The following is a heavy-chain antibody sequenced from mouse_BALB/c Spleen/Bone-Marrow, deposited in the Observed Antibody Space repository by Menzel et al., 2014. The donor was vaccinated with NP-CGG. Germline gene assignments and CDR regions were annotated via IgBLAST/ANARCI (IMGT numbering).Heavy chain of an antibody. Sequence: VQLQQSGAELVKPGASVKLSCKASGYTFTSYYMYWVKQRPGQGLEWIGEVNPSNGGTNFNEKFKSKATLTVDKSSSTVYMQLSSLTSEDSAVYYCTREGDSLFAYWGQGTLVTVSA. D-gene: IGHD2-13*01. V-gene: IGHV1S81*02. CDR2: VNPSNGGT. CDR3: TREGDSLFAY. J-gene: IGHJ3*01. CDR1: GYTFTSYY.